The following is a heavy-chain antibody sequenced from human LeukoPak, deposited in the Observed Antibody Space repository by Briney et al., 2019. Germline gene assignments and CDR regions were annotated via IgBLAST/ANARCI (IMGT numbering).Heavy chain of an antibody. CDR3: ARDRGSKRVAYCGGDCYIGYFDL. V-gene: IGHV1-46*01. CDR2: INPSGGST. Sequence: ASVKVSCKASGYTFTSYYMHWVRQAPGQGLEWMGIINPSGGSTSYAQKFQGRVTMTRDTSTRPVYMELSSLRSEDTAVYYCARDRGSKRVAYCGGDCYIGYFDLWGRGTLVTVSS. J-gene: IGHJ2*01. D-gene: IGHD2-21*02. CDR1: GYTFTSYY.